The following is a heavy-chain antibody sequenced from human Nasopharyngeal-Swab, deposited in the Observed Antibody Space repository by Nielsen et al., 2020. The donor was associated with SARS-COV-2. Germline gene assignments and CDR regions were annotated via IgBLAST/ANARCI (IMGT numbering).Heavy chain of an antibody. V-gene: IGHV3-23*01. D-gene: IGHD5-24*01. CDR1: GFTFSSYA. Sequence: GESLKISCAASGFTFSSYALSWVRQAPGKGLEWVSAISSSGGSPYYADSVKGRFTISRDNSKNTLYLQMNSLRAEDTAVYYCAKSKGMADAFDIWGQGTMVTVSS. J-gene: IGHJ3*02. CDR2: ISSSGGSP. CDR3: AKSKGMADAFDI.